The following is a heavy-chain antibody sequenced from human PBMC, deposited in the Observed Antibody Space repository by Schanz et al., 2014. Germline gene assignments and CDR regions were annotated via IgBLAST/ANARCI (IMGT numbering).Heavy chain of an antibody. CDR1: GYTFTSYD. V-gene: IGHV1-8*01. D-gene: IGHD6-19*01. Sequence: QVQLIQSGAEVKKPGASVKVSCTASGYTFTSYDINWVRQAPGQGLEWLGWMNPNSGNPGFAQKFRGRVTMTRNTSMSTAYMELRSLRSDDTAMYYCARDPNTSAWLPYFDTWGQGTLVTVSS. CDR3: ARDPNTSAWLPYFDT. CDR2: MNPNSGNP. J-gene: IGHJ4*02.